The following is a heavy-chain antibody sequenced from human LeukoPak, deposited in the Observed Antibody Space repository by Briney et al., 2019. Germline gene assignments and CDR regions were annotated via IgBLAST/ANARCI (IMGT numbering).Heavy chain of an antibody. V-gene: IGHV4-59*12. CDR3: ARDQSAHYYYYMDV. J-gene: IGHJ6*03. CDR1: GGSISSYY. CDR2: IYYSGST. Sequence: PSETLSLTGTVSGGSISSYYWSWIRQPPGKGLEWIGYIYYSGSTNYNPSLKSRVTISVDTSKNQFSLKLSSVTAADTAVYYCARDQSAHYYYYMDVWGKGTTVTVAS.